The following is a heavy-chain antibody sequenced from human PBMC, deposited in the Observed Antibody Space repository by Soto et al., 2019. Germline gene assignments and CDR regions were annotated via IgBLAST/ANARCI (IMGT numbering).Heavy chain of an antibody. D-gene: IGHD6-19*01. V-gene: IGHV4-59*01. J-gene: IGHJ4*02. CDR3: ARESSGTYYVDY. CDR2: ISYSGST. CDR1: GGSIRSYY. Sequence: QVQLRESGPGLVKPSETLSLTCTVSGGSIRSYYWSWIRQPPGKGLEWIGYISYSGSTTYNPSLKSRVTISVDTSKNQLSLKLTSVTVADTAVYYCARESSGTYYVDYWGQGTLVTVSS.